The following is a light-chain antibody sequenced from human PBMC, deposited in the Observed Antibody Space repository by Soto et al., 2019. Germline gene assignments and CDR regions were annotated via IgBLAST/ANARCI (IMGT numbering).Light chain of an antibody. CDR1: SSDIGGYNY. CDR2: EVS. CDR3: SSYAGSNNYV. Sequence: LAQPPSASGSPGQSVTISCTGTSSDIGGYNYVSWYQQHPGKAPKLMIYEVSKRPSGVPDRFSGSKSGNTASLTVSGLQAEDEADYYCSSYAGSNNYVFGSGNKLTVL. J-gene: IGLJ1*01. V-gene: IGLV2-8*01.